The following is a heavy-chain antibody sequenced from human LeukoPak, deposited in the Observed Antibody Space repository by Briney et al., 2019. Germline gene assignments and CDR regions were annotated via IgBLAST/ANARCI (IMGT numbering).Heavy chain of an antibody. D-gene: IGHD2-2*01. CDR3: ARDQEYCSGTSCYPYWYDS. CDR2: IYYSGST. J-gene: IGHJ5*01. Sequence: SETLSLTCTVSGGSISSYYWSWIRQPPGKGLEWIGFIYYSGSTNYNPSLKSRLTMSIDTSKNQFSLKLSSVTAADTAVYYCARDQEYCSGTSCYPYWYDSWGQGTLVTVSS. V-gene: IGHV4-59*12. CDR1: GGSISSYY.